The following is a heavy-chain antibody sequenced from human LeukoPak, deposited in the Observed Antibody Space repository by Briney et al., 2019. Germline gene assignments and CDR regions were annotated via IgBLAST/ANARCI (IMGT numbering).Heavy chain of an antibody. D-gene: IGHD3-10*01. CDR2: ISGSGGTA. CDR3: AREDSGEAFDY. J-gene: IGHJ4*02. V-gene: IGHV3-23*01. Sequence: GGSLRLSCAASGFTFSIYAMSWVRQAPGKGLEWVSAISGSGGTAYYADSVKGRFTISRDNSKNSLCLQMNSLRAEDTAVYYCAREDSGEAFDYWGQGTLVTVSS. CDR1: GFTFSIYA.